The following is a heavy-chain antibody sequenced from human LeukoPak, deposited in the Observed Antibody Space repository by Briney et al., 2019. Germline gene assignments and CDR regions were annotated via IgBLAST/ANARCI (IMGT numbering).Heavy chain of an antibody. CDR2: INPNSGGT. CDR1: GYTFTGYY. D-gene: IGHD2-21*02. CDR3: ARDREWYCGGDCYSSWFDP. V-gene: IGHV1-2*06. Sequence: GASVKVSCKASGYTFTGYYMHWVRQAPGQGLEWMGRINPNSGGTNYAQKFQGRVTMTRDTSISTAYMELSRLRSDDTAVYYCARDREWYCGGDCYSSWFDPWGQGTLVTVSS. J-gene: IGHJ5*02.